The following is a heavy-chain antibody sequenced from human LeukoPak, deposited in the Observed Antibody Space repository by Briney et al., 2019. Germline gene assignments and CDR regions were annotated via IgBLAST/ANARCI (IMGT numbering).Heavy chain of an antibody. CDR2: ISSNWGST. D-gene: IGHD3-10*01. CDR3: AREYGFGSGSYYP. CDR1: GFTFSSYA. V-gene: IGHV3-64*01. J-gene: IGHJ5*02. Sequence: GGSLRLSCAASGFTFSSYAMHWVRQAPGKGLEYVSAISSNWGSTYYANSVKGRFTISRDNSKNTLYLQMGSMRAEDTAVYYCAREYGFGSGSYYPWGQGTLVTVSS.